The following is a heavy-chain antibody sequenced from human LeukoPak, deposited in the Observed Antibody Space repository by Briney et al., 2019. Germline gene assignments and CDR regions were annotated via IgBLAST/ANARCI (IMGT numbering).Heavy chain of an antibody. V-gene: IGHV3-33*01. CDR2: IWKDGSDE. J-gene: IGHJ4*02. Sequence: SGGSLRLSCAAAGFIFGDFGMHWVRQAPGKGLEWVALIWKDGSDEFYADSVKGRFTISRDNSRNTLSLQMNSLRGEDTAVYYCAREEAFQLEASLDQWGQGTLVTVSS. D-gene: IGHD3-3*01. CDR3: AREEAFQLEASLDQ. CDR1: GFIFGDFG.